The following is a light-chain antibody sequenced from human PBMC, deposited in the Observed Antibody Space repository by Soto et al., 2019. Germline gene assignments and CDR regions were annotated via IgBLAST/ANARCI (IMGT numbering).Light chain of an antibody. J-gene: IGKJ1*01. Sequence: EIVMTQSPAILSVSPGDRATLSCRAGQSVSNNLAWYQQKPGQTPRLVIYGASNRATGVPARFSGSGSGTDFTLTISSLDPDDFAVYYCQQRTDWPWTFGQGTKVDNK. V-gene: IGKV3-15*01. CDR2: GAS. CDR3: QQRTDWPWT. CDR1: QSVSNN.